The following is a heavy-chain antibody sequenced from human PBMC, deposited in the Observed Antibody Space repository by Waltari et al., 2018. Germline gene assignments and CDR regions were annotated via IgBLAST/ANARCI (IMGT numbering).Heavy chain of an antibody. Sequence: QVQLVQSGAEVKKPGASVKVSCKASGYTFTSYYMHWVRQAPGQGLEWMGIINPSGGSTSYAQKFQGRVTMTEDTSTDTAYMELSSLRSEDTAVYYCATVGSSWSGYFQHWGQGTLVTVSS. V-gene: IGHV1-46*01. CDR1: GYTFTSYY. J-gene: IGHJ1*01. CDR2: INPSGGST. CDR3: ATVGSSWSGYFQH. D-gene: IGHD6-13*01.